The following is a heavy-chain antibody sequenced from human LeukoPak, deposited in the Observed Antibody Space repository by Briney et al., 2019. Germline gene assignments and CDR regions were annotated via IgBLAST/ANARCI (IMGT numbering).Heavy chain of an antibody. CDR3: ARGRYAYCGGDCYYNWFDP. V-gene: IGHV1-8*01. D-gene: IGHD2-21*02. CDR1: GYTFTSYD. J-gene: IGHJ5*02. Sequence: ASVKVSCKASGYTFTSYDTNWVRQATGQGLEWMGWMNPNSGNTGYAQKFQGRVTMTRNTSISTAYMELSSLRSEDTAVYYCARGRYAYCGGDCYYNWFDPWGQGTLVTVSS. CDR2: MNPNSGNT.